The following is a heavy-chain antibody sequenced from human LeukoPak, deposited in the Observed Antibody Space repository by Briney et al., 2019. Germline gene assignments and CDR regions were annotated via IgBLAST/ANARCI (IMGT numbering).Heavy chain of an antibody. V-gene: IGHV1-18*01. CDR2: ISTYNGNT. CDR3: ARDQGYYFDY. CDR1: GYTFTSYG. Sequence: GASVTVSCKASGYTFTSYGISWVRQAPAQGLEWMGWISTYNGNTNYAQKFQGRVNMTTDTSTSTAYMELKSLRSDDTAVYYCARDQGYYFDYWGQGTLVTVSS. J-gene: IGHJ4*02.